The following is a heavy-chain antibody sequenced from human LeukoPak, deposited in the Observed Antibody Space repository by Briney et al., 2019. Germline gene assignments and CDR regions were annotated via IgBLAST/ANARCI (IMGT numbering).Heavy chain of an antibody. D-gene: IGHD1-1*01. J-gene: IGHJ5*02. V-gene: IGHV4-34*01. CDR3: ARRGNWNEVPPKNWFDP. CDR1: GFTFSSYT. Sequence: GSLRLSCAASGFTFSSYTMNWIRQPPGKGLEWIGEINHVGSTNYNPSLKSRVTMSVDTSTKQFSLKLSSVTAADTAVYYCARRGNWNEVPPKNWFDPWGLGTLVTVSS. CDR2: INHVGST.